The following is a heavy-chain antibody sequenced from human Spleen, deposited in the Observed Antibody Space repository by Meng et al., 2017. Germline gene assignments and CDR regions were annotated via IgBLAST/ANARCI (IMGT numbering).Heavy chain of an antibody. Sequence: QVQLPQLGAGLLKPSETLSLTCAIFGGPFRCYYWSWIRQPPGKGLEWIGEINHSGSTNYNPSLKSRVTISVDTSKNQFSLNLNSVTAADTAVYYCARDRVGGTAAQFDYWGQGTLVTVSS. CDR1: GGPFRCYY. CDR2: INHSGST. D-gene: IGHD1-26*01. J-gene: IGHJ4*02. V-gene: IGHV4-34*01. CDR3: ARDRVGGTAAQFDY.